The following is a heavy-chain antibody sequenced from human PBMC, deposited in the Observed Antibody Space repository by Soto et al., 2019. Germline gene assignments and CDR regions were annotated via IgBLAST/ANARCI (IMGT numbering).Heavy chain of an antibody. J-gene: IGHJ5*02. CDR2: ISSGGTYI. CDR1: FTFSMYS. CDR3: TRDEGGSYDSWFHP. Sequence: EVQVVESGGGLVKPGGSLRLSCSFTFSMYSMNWVRQAPGKGLEWVASISSGGTYIKYADSVQGRFTISRDNAKNSVSLQMNSLRVEDTAVYICTRDEGGSYDSWFHPWGQGTLVTVSS. D-gene: IGHD1-26*01. V-gene: IGHV3-21*01.